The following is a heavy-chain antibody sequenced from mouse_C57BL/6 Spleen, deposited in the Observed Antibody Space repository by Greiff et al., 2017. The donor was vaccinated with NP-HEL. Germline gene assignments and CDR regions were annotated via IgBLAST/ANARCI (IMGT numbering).Heavy chain of an antibody. Sequence: VQLQQSGPGLVQPSQSLSITCTVSGFSLTSYGVHWVRQSPGKGLEWLGVIWRGGSTDYNAAFMSRLSITKDNSKSQVFFKMNSLQADDTAIYYCATPAYYSNSWFAYWGQGTLVTVSA. CDR1: GFSLTSYG. CDR3: ATPAYYSNSWFAY. V-gene: IGHV2-5*01. J-gene: IGHJ3*01. CDR2: IWRGGST. D-gene: IGHD2-5*01.